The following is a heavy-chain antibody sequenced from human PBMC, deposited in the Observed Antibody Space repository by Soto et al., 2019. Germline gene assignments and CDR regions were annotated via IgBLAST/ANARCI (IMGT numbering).Heavy chain of an antibody. V-gene: IGHV4-59*01. D-gene: IGHD2-15*01. CDR2: IYYSGST. CDR3: ARDARSGGSLLTW. J-gene: IGHJ4*02. CDR1: GGSISSYY. Sequence: ASETLSLTCTVSGGSISSYYWSWIRQPPGKGLEWIGYIYYSGSTNYNPSLKSRVTISVDTSKNQFSLKLSSVTAADTAVYYCARDARSGGSLLTWWGQGTLVTVSS.